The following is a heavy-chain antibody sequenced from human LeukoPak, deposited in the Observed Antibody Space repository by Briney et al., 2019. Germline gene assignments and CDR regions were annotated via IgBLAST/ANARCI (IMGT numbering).Heavy chain of an antibody. J-gene: IGHJ6*03. CDR1: GFTFDDYG. Sequence: GGSLRLSCAASGFTFDDYGMSWVRQAPGKGLEWVSGINWNGGSTVYADSVKGRFTISRDNAKNSLYLQMNSLRAEDTALYYCATFTWPEYQLPPGYMDVWGKGTTVTVSS. D-gene: IGHD2-2*01. CDR3: ATFTWPEYQLPPGYMDV. CDR2: INWNGGST. V-gene: IGHV3-20*04.